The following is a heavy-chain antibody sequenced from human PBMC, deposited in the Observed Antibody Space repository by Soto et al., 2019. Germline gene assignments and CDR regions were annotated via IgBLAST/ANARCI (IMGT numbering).Heavy chain of an antibody. CDR1: GFTFSSYS. J-gene: IGHJ5*02. V-gene: IGHV3-48*01. CDR2: ISSSSSTI. D-gene: IGHD6-13*01. CDR3: VKDAYSSSWYGFDP. Sequence: GGSLRLSCAASGFTFSSYSMNWVRQAPGKGLEWVSYISSSSSTIYYADSVKGRFTISRDNSKNTLYLQMSSLRAEDTAVYYCVKDAYSSSWYGFDPWGQGTLVTVSS.